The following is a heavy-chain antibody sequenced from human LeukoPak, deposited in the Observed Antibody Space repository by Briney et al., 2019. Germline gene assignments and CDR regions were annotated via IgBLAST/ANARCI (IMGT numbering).Heavy chain of an antibody. CDR2: IIPIFGTV. CDR3: AAPPPGYSFSNHYYYMDV. V-gene: IGHV1-69*06. Sequence: SVKVSCKPSGGTINDYAVYWVRQAPGQGLEWMARIIPIFGTVNYAQNSQDRLTISADKSTNTAHMELSSLRFDDTAIYYCAAPPPGYSFSNHYYYMDVWGKGTTVIVSS. CDR1: GGTINDYA. J-gene: IGHJ6*03. D-gene: IGHD1-1*01.